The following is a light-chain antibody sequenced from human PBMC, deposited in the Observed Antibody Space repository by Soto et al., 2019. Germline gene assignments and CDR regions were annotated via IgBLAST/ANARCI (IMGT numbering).Light chain of an antibody. CDR3: QQYGRSPIT. J-gene: IGKJ5*01. CDR2: GAS. V-gene: IGKV3-20*01. Sequence: EIVLTQSPGTLSLSQGERATFSCRASQSVSSNYLAWNQQKPGAPPRLSIYGASSRATGIPDRFSGSVSGTAGTITISRLEPEDFAVYDCQQYGRSPITFGQGTRLEIK. CDR1: QSVSSNY.